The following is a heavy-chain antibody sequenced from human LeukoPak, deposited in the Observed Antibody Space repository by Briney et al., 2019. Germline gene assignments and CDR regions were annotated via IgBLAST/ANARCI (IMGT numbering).Heavy chain of an antibody. V-gene: IGHV3-11*01. J-gene: IGHJ3*02. Sequence: GGSLRLSCAASGFTFSDYYMSWIRQAPGKGLEWVSYISSSGSTIYYADSVKGRFTISRDNAKNSLYLQMNSLRAEDTAVYYCAREATPTDGDYGDYVAFDIWGQGTMVTVSS. CDR2: ISSSGSTI. CDR3: AREATPTDGDYGDYVAFDI. D-gene: IGHD4-17*01. CDR1: GFTFSDYY.